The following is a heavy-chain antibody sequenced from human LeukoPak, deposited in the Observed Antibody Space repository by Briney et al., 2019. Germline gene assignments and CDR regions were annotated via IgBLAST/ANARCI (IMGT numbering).Heavy chain of an antibody. Sequence: PGGSLRLSCAASGFTFSSYGMHWVRQAPGKGLEWVAVISYDGSNKYYADSVKGRFTISRDNSKNTLYLQMNSLRAEDTAVYYCAKDLYPYDYYYGMDVWGQGTTVTVSS. CDR2: ISYDGSNK. V-gene: IGHV3-30*18. D-gene: IGHD2-2*02. CDR3: AKDLYPYDYYYGMDV. CDR1: GFTFSSYG. J-gene: IGHJ6*02.